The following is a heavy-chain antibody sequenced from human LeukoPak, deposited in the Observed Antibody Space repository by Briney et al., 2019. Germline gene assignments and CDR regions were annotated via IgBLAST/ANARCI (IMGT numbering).Heavy chain of an antibody. Sequence: SETLSLTCTVSGGSINSYYWSWIRQSAGKGLEWIGRIYTSGSTPDYNPSLKSRVTMSIDTSKNQFSLQLSSVTAADTAVYYCATSPPVVPAAITAFDIWGQGTMVTASS. CDR2: IYTSGSTP. CDR3: ATSPPVVPAAITAFDI. V-gene: IGHV4-4*07. D-gene: IGHD2-2*01. CDR1: GGSINSYY. J-gene: IGHJ3*02.